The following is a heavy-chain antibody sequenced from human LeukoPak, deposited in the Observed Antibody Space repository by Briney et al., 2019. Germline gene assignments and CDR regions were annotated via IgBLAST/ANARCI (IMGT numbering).Heavy chain of an antibody. D-gene: IGHD2-15*01. CDR3: ARGTTTTVVAATFGY. CDR1: GGSVSSGNW. V-gene: IGHV4-4*02. J-gene: IGHJ4*02. Sequence: PSETLSLTCAVSGGSVSSGNWWSWVRQPPGKGLEWIGEIYHRGNTNYNPSLKSRVTISIDKSKNQFSLKLSSVTAADTAVYYCARGTTTTVVAATFGYWGQGTLVTVSS. CDR2: IYHRGNT.